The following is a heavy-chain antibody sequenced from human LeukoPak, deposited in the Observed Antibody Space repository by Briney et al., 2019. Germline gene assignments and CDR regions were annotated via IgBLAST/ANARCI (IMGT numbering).Heavy chain of an antibody. CDR1: GGTFSSYA. J-gene: IGHJ4*02. D-gene: IGHD3-9*01. CDR3: ARALRYFDPTYYFDY. Sequence: ASVKVSCKASGGTFSSYAISWVRQAPGQGLEWMGWINPNSGGTNYAQKFQGRVTMTRDTSISTAYMELSRLRSDDTAVYYCARALRYFDPTYYFDYWGQGTLVTVSS. CDR2: INPNSGGT. V-gene: IGHV1-2*02.